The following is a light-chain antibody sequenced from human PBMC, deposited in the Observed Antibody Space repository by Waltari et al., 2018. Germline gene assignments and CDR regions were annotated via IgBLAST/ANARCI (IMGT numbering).Light chain of an antibody. CDR2: GAS. CDR3: QHYVRLPAT. CDR1: QSVGGT. Sequence: EIVLTQSPGTLSLFPGERPPFSCWASQSVGGTLAWYQQKPGQAPRLLIYGASSRATGIPDRFSGSGSGTEFSLTISRLEPEDFAVYYCQHYVRLPATFGQGTKVEIK. V-gene: IGKV3-20*01. J-gene: IGKJ1*01.